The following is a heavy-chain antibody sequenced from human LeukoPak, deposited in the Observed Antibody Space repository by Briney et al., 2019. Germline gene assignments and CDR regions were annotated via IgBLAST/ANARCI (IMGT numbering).Heavy chain of an antibody. J-gene: IGHJ3*02. Sequence: SENLSLTCTVSGGSISSYYWSWIRQPPGKGLEWIGYIYYSGSTNYNPSLKSRVTISVDTSKNQFSLKLSSVTAADTAVYYCARLQLGIDAFDIWGQGTMVTVSS. V-gene: IGHV4-59*01. CDR2: IYYSGST. CDR1: GGSISSYY. CDR3: ARLQLGIDAFDI. D-gene: IGHD1-1*01.